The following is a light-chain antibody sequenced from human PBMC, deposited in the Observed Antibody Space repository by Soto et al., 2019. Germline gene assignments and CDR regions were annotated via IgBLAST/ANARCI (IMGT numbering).Light chain of an antibody. Sequence: QSVLTQPASVSGSPGQSITISCTGTSSDVGRYNYVSWYQQHPGRAPKLIIYEVTYRPSGVSDRFSGSKSGDTASLTISGLQAEDEADYYCSSYRSLDIGGFGTGTKVTVL. CDR1: SSDVGRYNY. V-gene: IGLV2-14*03. CDR2: EVT. J-gene: IGLJ1*01. CDR3: SSYRSLDIGG.